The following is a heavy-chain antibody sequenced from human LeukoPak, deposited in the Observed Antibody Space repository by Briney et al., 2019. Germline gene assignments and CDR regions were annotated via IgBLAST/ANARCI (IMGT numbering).Heavy chain of an antibody. CDR1: GFTVSSNY. D-gene: IGHD4-17*01. J-gene: IGHJ4*02. Sequence: GGSLRLSCAASGFTVSSNYMSRVRQAPGKGLEWVSVIYSGGSTYYADSVKGRFTISRDNSKNTLYLQMNSLRAEDTAVYYCARGTTVTTFDYWGQGTLVTVSS. CDR2: IYSGGST. CDR3: ARGTTVTTFDY. V-gene: IGHV3-66*01.